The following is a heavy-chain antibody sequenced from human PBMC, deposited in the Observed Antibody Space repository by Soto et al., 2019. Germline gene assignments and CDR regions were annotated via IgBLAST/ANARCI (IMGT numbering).Heavy chain of an antibody. J-gene: IGHJ4*02. CDR3: ARDPDHDSSGYYYVGYFDY. CDR1: GYTFTSYG. CDR2: ISAYNGNT. Sequence: QVQLVQSGAEVKKPGASVKVSCKASGYTFTSYGISWVRQAPGQGLEWMGWISAYNGNTNYAQKFQGRVTITADKSTSTAYMELSSLRSEDTAVYYCARDPDHDSSGYYYVGYFDYWGQGTLVTVSS. V-gene: IGHV1-18*04. D-gene: IGHD3-22*01.